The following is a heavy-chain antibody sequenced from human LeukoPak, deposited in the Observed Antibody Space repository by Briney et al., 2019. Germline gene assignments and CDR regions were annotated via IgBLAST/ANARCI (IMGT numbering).Heavy chain of an antibody. CDR2: ISGSGGST. Sequence: GGSLRLSCAASGFIFRNYAMNWVRQAPGKGLEWVSAISGSGGSTYYADSVKGRFTISRDNSKNTLYLQMSSLRAEDTAVYYCAKDLRVEPLEGFDYWGQGTLVTVSS. D-gene: IGHD1-26*01. CDR3: AKDLRVEPLEGFDY. CDR1: GFIFRNYA. J-gene: IGHJ4*02. V-gene: IGHV3-23*01.